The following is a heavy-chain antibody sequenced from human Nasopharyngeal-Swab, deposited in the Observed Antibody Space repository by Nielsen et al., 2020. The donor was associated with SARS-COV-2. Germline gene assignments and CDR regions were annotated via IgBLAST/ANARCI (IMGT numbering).Heavy chain of an antibody. CDR2: ISAYNGNT. CDR1: GYTFTSYV. V-gene: IGHV1-18*01. D-gene: IGHD3-3*01. Sequence: ASVKVSCKASGYTFTSYVISWVRQAPGQGLEWMGWISAYNGNTNYAQKLQGRVTMTTDTSTSTAYMELRSLRSDDTAVYYCARDDFWSGYPLYNWFDPWGQGTLVTVSS. CDR3: ARDDFWSGYPLYNWFDP. J-gene: IGHJ5*02.